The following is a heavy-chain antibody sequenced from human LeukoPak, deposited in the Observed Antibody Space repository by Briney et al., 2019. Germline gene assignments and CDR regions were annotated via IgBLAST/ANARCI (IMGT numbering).Heavy chain of an antibody. CDR1: GFTFSSYW. CDR2: IKFDGSET. Sequence: GGPLRLSCEASGFTFSSYWMHWVRQAPGKGLVWVSRIKFDGSETNYADSVKGRFTISRDNAKNTLYLQMNSLRAEDTAVYYCARVITYIDFWGQGTLVTASS. J-gene: IGHJ4*02. CDR3: ARVITYIDF. V-gene: IGHV3-74*01. D-gene: IGHD3-16*01.